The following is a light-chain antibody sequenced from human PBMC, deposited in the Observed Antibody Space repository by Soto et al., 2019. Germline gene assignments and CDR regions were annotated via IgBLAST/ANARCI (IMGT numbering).Light chain of an antibody. CDR2: GAS. CDR3: QQYDSSPKT. CDR1: QSVSSN. Sequence: EIVLTQSPGTLSLSPGERATLSCRASQSVSSNLAWYQQKPGQAPRLLIYGASTRAAGIPARFSGSGSGTDFTLTISRLEPEDFAVYYCQQYDSSPKTFGQGTKVDNK. J-gene: IGKJ1*01. V-gene: IGKV3-20*01.